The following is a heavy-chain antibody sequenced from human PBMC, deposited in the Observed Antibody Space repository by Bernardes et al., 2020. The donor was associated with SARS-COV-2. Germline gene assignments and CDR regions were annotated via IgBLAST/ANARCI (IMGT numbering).Heavy chain of an antibody. CDR3: AKDLSLVPAAIFDY. CDR2: ISGSGGST. D-gene: IGHD2-2*01. CDR1: GFTFRSYA. Sequence: GGSLRLSCAASGFTFRSYALSWVRQAPGTGLAWVSAISGSGGSTYYADSVKGRFTISRDNSKNTLYLQMNSLRAEDTAVYYCAKDLSLVPAAIFDYWGQGTLVTGSA. J-gene: IGHJ4*02. V-gene: IGHV3-23*01.